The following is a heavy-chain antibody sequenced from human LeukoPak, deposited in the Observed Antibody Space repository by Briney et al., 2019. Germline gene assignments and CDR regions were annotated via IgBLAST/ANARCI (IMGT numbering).Heavy chain of an antibody. V-gene: IGHV1-2*02. CDR2: INPNSGDT. J-gene: IGHJ4*02. CDR1: GYSFIGYY. Sequence: ASVKVSFKASGYSFIGYYIHWVRQAPGQGLEWMGWINPNSGDTNYPQKFQGRVTMTRDTSISTAYMELSRLRSDGTAVYYCARAGHYYGSGSYSDYWGQGTLVTVSS. D-gene: IGHD3-10*01. CDR3: ARAGHYYGSGSYSDY.